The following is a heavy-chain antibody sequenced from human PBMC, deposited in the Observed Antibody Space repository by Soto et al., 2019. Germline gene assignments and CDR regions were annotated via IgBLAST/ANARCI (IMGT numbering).Heavy chain of an antibody. J-gene: IGHJ4*02. CDR3: ARNPSIAARPNDY. CDR2: ISSSSSYI. CDR1: GFTFSSYS. D-gene: IGHD6-6*01. V-gene: IGHV3-21*01. Sequence: EVQLVESGGGLVKPGGSLRLSCAASGFTFSSYSMNWVRQAPGKRLEWVSSISSSSSYIYYADSVKGRFTISRDNAKNSLYLQMNSLRAEDTAVYYCARNPSIAARPNDYWGQGTLVTVSS.